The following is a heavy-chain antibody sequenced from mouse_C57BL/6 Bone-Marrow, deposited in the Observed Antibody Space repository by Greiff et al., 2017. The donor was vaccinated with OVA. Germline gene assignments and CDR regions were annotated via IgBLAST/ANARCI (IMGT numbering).Heavy chain of an antibody. CDR1: GYTFTSYW. J-gene: IGHJ4*01. CDR3: ARFYYDYDEDAMDY. D-gene: IGHD2-4*01. V-gene: IGHV1-50*01. Sequence: QVQLQQPGAELVKPGASVKLSCKASGYTFTSYWMQWVKQRPGQGLEWIGESDPSDSSHKYNQKFKGKATLTVDTSSSTAYMQLSSLTSEDSAVYYCARFYYDYDEDAMDYWGQGTSVTVSS. CDR2: SDPSDSSH.